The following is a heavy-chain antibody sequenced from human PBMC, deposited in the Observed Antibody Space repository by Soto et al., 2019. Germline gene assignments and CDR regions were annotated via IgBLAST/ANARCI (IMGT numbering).Heavy chain of an antibody. CDR1: GYTFTSYG. CDR3: ASVDCSSTSCYGGYYYYGMDA. V-gene: IGHV1-18*01. CDR2: ISAYNGNT. D-gene: IGHD2-2*01. J-gene: IGHJ6*02. Sequence: ASVKVSCKASGYTFTSYGISWVRQAPGQGLEWMGWISAYNGNTNYAQKLQGRVTMTTDTSTSTAYMELRSLRSDDTAVYYCASVDCSSTSCYGGYYYYGMDAWGQGTTVTVSS.